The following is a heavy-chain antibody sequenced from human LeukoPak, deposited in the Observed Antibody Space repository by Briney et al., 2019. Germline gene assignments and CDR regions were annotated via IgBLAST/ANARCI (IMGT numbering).Heavy chain of an antibody. CDR3: AKGYGSGSYYYDY. Sequence: GGSLRLSCAASGFTFDDYAMHWVRQAPGKGLEWVSGISWNSGSIGYADSVKGRFTISRDNAKNSPYLQMNSLRAEDTALYYCAKGYGSGSYYYDYWGQGTLVTVSS. CDR2: ISWNSGSI. V-gene: IGHV3-9*01. CDR1: GFTFDDYA. J-gene: IGHJ4*02. D-gene: IGHD3-10*01.